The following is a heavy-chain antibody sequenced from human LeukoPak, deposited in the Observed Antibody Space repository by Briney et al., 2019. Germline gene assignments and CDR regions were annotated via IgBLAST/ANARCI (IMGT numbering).Heavy chain of an antibody. D-gene: IGHD5-18*01. Sequence: PSETLSLTCTVSGGSISSYYWSWIRQPPGKGLEWIGYIYYSGSTNYNPSPKSRVTISVDTSKNQFSLKLSSVTAADTAVYYCARGGGYSYGGLDAFDIWGQGTMVTVSS. CDR3: ARGGGYSYGGLDAFDI. CDR2: IYYSGST. CDR1: GGSISSYY. V-gene: IGHV4-59*01. J-gene: IGHJ3*02.